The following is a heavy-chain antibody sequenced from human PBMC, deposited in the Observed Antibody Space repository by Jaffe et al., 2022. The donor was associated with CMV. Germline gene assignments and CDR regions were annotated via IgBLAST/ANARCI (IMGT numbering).Heavy chain of an antibody. V-gene: IGHV4-4*07. CDR2: IYTSGST. Sequence: QVQLQESGPGLVKPSETLSLTCTVSGGSISSYYWSWIRQPAGKGLEWIGRIYTSGSTNYNPSLKSRVTMSVDTSKNQFSLKLSSVTAADTAVYYCARDLMAGVGPDSSGPHLDYWGQGTLVTVSS. J-gene: IGHJ4*02. CDR1: GGSISSYY. D-gene: IGHD3-22*01. CDR3: ARDLMAGVGPDSSGPHLDY.